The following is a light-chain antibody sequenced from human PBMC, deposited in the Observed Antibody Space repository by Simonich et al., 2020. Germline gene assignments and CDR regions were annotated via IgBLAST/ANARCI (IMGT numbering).Light chain of an antibody. CDR1: QSVLYSSNNKNY. CDR2: LAS. J-gene: IGKJ1*01. V-gene: IGKV4-1*01. CDR3: QQYYSTPWT. Sequence: DIVMTQSPDSLAVSLGERATINCKSSQSVLYSSNNKNYLALDQQKPGQPPKLFIYLASTRESGVPDRFSGSGSGTDFTLTISSLQAEDVAVYYCQQYYSTPWTFGQGTKVEIK.